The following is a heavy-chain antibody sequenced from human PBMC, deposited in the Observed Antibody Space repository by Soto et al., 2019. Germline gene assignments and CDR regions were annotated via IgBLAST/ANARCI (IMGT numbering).Heavy chain of an antibody. CDR3: ARGLGYPQGYFQH. Sequence: QVQLQQWGAGLLKPSETLSLTCAVYGGSFSGYYWSWIRQPPGKGLEWIGEINHSGSTNYNPSLKSRVTISVDTPKNQFSLKLSSVTAADTAVYSCARGLGYPQGYFQHWGQGTLVTVSS. CDR2: INHSGST. V-gene: IGHV4-34*01. CDR1: GGSFSGYY. J-gene: IGHJ1*01. D-gene: IGHD6-13*01.